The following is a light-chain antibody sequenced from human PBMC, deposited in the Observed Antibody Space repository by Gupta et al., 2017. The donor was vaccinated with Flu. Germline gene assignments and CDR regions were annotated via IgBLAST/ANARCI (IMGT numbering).Light chain of an antibody. J-gene: IGKJ1*01. CDR2: AAS. Sequence: PSSPSATVGDRVTITCRTTKKIKTVLGWYQQRPGKAPKRLIYAASTLQTGVPAKFSGSGSGTXFTLAIXSVEAEDVATYCCLQHEVYPWTFGXGTKVEIK. CDR3: LQHEVYPWT. V-gene: IGKV1-17*01. CDR1: KKIKTV.